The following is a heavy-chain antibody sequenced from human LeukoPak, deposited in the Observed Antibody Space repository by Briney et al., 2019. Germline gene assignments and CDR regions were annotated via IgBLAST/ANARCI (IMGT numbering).Heavy chain of an antibody. CDR3: ARVTRRDGSLYFDY. Sequence: SETLSLTCTVSGGSISSGDYYWRWIRQPPGKGLEWIGYIYYSGSTYYNSSLKSRVTISVDTSKYQFSLKLSSVTAADTAVYYCARVTRRDGSLYFDYWGQGTLVTVSS. V-gene: IGHV4-30-4*08. CDR2: IYYSGST. CDR1: GGSISSGDYY. J-gene: IGHJ4*02. D-gene: IGHD5-24*01.